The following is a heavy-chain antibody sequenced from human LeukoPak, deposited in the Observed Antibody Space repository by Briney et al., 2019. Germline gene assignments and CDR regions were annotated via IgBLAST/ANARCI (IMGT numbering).Heavy chain of an antibody. Sequence: SGTLSLTCTVSGGSISSYYWSWIRQPAGKGLEWIGRIYTSGSTNYNPSLKSRVTMSVDTSKNQFSLKLSSVTAADTAVYYCARDHHVDTAMAGQYYFDYWGQGTLVTVSS. D-gene: IGHD5-18*01. J-gene: IGHJ4*02. CDR3: ARDHHVDTAMAGQYYFDY. CDR1: GGSISSYY. CDR2: IYTSGST. V-gene: IGHV4-4*07.